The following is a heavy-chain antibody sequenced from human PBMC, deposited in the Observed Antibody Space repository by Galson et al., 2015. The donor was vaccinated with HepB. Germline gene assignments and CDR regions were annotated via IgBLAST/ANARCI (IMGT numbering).Heavy chain of an antibody. CDR2: IIPILGIA. CDR3: ASLCGGDCYDWFDP. D-gene: IGHD2-21*02. Sequence: SVKVSCKASGGTFSSYAISWVRQAPGQGLEWMGRIIPILGIANYAQKFQGRVTITADKSTSTAYMELSSLRSEDTAVYYCASLCGGDCYDWFDPWGQGTLVTVSS. J-gene: IGHJ5*02. CDR1: GGTFSSYA. V-gene: IGHV1-69*04.